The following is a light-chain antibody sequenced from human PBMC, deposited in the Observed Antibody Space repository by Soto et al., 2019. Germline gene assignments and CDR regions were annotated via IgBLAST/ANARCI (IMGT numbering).Light chain of an antibody. CDR3: QQYRNWPRT. CDR2: GAS. J-gene: IGKJ1*01. Sequence: EIVLTQSPATLSVSPGERVSLSCRASQSVDINLAGYQQKPGQAPRLLIYGASTRATDMPGRFSGRGSGTEFTLTISSLQSEDFAVYYCQQYRNWPRTFGQGTKVDIK. CDR1: QSVDIN. V-gene: IGKV3-15*01.